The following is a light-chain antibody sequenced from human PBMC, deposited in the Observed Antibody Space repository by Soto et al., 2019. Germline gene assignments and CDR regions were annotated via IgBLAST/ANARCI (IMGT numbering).Light chain of an antibody. J-gene: IGLJ7*01. CDR3: AAWDDSLSGAV. CDR1: SSNIGSNY. Sequence: QSVLTQPPSASGTPGQRVTISCSGSSSNIGSNYVYWYQQLPGTAPKLLIYRNNQRPSGGPDRFSGSKSGTSASLAISGLRSDDEADYYCAAWDDSLSGAVFGGGTQLTVL. V-gene: IGLV1-47*01. CDR2: RNN.